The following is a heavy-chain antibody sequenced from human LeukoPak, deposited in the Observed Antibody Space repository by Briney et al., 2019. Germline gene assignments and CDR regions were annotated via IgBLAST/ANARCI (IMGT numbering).Heavy chain of an antibody. CDR3: ARHQYYYDSSGNYGWFDS. CDR2: SHPVNSDT. CDR1: GFNFTAYW. J-gene: IGHJ5*01. D-gene: IGHD3-22*01. V-gene: IGHV5-51*01. Sequence: GESLKISCKGTGFNFTAYWIAWVRQVPGKGLEWMGISHPVNSDTKYSPAFQGQVTISADESTSTAYLQWSSLKASDNAMYYCARHQYYYDSSGNYGWFDSWGQGTLVTVSS.